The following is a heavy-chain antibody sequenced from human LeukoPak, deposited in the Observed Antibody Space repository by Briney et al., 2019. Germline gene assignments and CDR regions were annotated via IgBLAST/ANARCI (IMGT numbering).Heavy chain of an antibody. V-gene: IGHV4-59*01. J-gene: IGHJ4*02. CDR1: GDSISSYY. CDR2: IYYSGTT. Sequence: SETLSLTCTVSGDSISSYYWTWRRQPPGKGLEWIGYIYYSGTTNYNPSLKSRVTISVDTSKNQFSLKLSSVTAADTAVYYCASGRPLRFVSSGQGTLVTVSS. CDR3: ASGRPLRFVS. D-gene: IGHD1-26*01.